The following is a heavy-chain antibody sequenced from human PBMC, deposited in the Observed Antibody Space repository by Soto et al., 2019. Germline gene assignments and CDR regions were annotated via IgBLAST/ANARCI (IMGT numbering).Heavy chain of an antibody. CDR3: AIDRLWFGYYYGMDV. V-gene: IGHV4-59*12. D-gene: IGHD3-10*01. Sequence: SETLSLTCTVAGGSISSYYWSWIRQPPGKGLEWIGYIYYSGSTNYNPSLKSRVTISVDTSKNQFSLKLSSVTAADTAVYYCAIDRLWFGYYYGMDVWGQATTVTVSS. CDR1: GGSISSYY. J-gene: IGHJ6*02. CDR2: IYYSGST.